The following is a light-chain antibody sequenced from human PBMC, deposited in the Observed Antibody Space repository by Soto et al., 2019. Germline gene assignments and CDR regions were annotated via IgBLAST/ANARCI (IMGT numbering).Light chain of an antibody. CDR2: DAS. Sequence: EIVLTQSPATLSLSPGDRATLSCRASQSVTSDLAWYQQKPGQAPRLLIYDASNRATGIPARFSGSGSGTDFTLTISSLDPVDCALDYSQQPTNCPLASGGGTQLDI. CDR3: QQPTNCPLA. CDR1: QSVTSD. J-gene: IGKJ4*01. V-gene: IGKV3-11*01.